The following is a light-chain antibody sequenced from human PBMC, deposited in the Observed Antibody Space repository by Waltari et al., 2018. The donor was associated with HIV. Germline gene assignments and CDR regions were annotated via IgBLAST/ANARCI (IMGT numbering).Light chain of an antibody. CDR3: QVWDSATAV. J-gene: IGLJ1*01. CDR2: RNI. V-gene: IGLV3-9*01. Sequence: SYELTQPLSVSVALGQTARITCAGNNIGSKTVHWYQQKAGQAPVLVIYRNINRPSGIPERLSGPNSGNTATLTLRRVQAGDEGDYYCQVWDSATAVFGTGTEVTVL. CDR1: NIGSKT.